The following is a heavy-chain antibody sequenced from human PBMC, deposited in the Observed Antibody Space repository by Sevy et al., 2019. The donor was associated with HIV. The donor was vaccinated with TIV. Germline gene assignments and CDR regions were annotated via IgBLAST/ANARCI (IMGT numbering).Heavy chain of an antibody. D-gene: IGHD2-2*01. CDR2: IKRDGGEK. CDR1: GFTFSNYW. V-gene: IGHV3-7*03. J-gene: IGHJ6*02. CDR3: ARDCNSASCLWGLDV. Sequence: GGSLRLSCAASGFTFSNYWMTWVRQAPGKGLEWVANIKRDGGEKYYVASVKGRFTISRDNAKNSLYMQMNSLRAEDTAVYYCARDCNSASCLWGLDVWGQGTTVTVSS.